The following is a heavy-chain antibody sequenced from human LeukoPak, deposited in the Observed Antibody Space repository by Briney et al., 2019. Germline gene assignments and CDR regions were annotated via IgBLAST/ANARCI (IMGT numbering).Heavy chain of an antibody. J-gene: IGHJ4*02. V-gene: IGHV5-51*01. CDR1: GYSFTSYW. Sequence: GESLQISCKGSGYSFTSYWIGWVRQMPGKGLEWMGIIYPGDSDTRYSPSFQGQVTISADKSISTAYLQWSSLKASDTAMYYCARQRFSRGGYSYGTIDYWGQGTLVTVSS. D-gene: IGHD5-18*01. CDR3: ARQRFSRGGYSYGTIDY. CDR2: IYPGDSDT.